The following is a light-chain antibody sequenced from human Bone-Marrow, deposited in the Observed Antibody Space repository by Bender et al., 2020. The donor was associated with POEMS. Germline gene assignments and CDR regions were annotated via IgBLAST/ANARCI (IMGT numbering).Light chain of an antibody. CDR2: KDS. J-gene: IGLJ3*02. CDR3: QSEDSSGTWV. V-gene: IGLV3-25*03. Sequence: SSELTQPPSVSVSPGQTARITCSGDALPRQFGYWYHQKPGQAPALLIYKDSERPSGIPERFSGSSSGTTVMLTISGVQAEDEADYYCQSEDSSGTWVFGGGTKLTVL. CDR1: ALPRQF.